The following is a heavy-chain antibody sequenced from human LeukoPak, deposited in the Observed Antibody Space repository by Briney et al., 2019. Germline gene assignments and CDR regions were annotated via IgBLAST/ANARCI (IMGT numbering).Heavy chain of an antibody. D-gene: IGHD2-8*01. CDR3: ARERGVSHPFDY. CDR1: GFTFSNTW. Sequence: GGSLRLSCAASGFTFSNTWMHWVRQAPGKGLVWVARIKNDGSGTIYADSVKGRFTISRDNARNTLYLQMDSLRADDTAVYYCARERGVSHPFDYWGQGTLVTVSS. CDR2: IKNDGSGT. V-gene: IGHV3-74*01. J-gene: IGHJ4*02.